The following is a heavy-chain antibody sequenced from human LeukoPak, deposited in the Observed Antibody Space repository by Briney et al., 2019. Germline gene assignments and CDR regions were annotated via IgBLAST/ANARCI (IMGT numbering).Heavy chain of an antibody. Sequence: TGGSLRLSCAASGFTFDDYGMSWVRQAPGKGLEWVSGIDRNGDSTGYADSVEGRFTISRDNAKNSLYLQMNSLRAEDTAVYYCARDGSSSWTFDYWGQGTLVTVSS. CDR3: ARDGSSSWTFDY. CDR2: IDRNGDST. V-gene: IGHV3-20*04. CDR1: GFTFDDYG. D-gene: IGHD6-13*01. J-gene: IGHJ4*02.